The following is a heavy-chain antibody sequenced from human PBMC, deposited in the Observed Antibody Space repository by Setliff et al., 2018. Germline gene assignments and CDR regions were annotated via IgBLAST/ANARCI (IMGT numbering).Heavy chain of an antibody. CDR2: IDPYGSFT. CDR1: GFTSGAYW. CDR3: ARDGHNVYYFDY. J-gene: IGHJ4*02. V-gene: IGHV3-74*01. D-gene: IGHD1-1*01. Sequence: GGSLRLSCVVSGFTSGAYWMNWVRQAPGKGLVWVSRIDPYGSFTAYADSVKGQFTVSRDNAKNTLYLQMNSLRAEDTAVYYCARDGHNVYYFDYWGLGTLVTVSS.